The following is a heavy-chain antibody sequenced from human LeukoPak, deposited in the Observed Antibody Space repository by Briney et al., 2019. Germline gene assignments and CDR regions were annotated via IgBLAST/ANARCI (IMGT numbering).Heavy chain of an antibody. CDR1: GGSISSGGYS. CDR2: IYYSGST. Sequence: PSETLSLTCAVSGGSISSGGYSWSWIRQPPGKGLEWIGYIYYSGSTYYNPSLKSRVTISVDTSKNQFSLKLSSVTAADTAVYYCARYEWQWLALPGFDYWGQGTLVTVSS. D-gene: IGHD6-19*01. J-gene: IGHJ4*02. CDR3: ARYEWQWLALPGFDY. V-gene: IGHV4-30-4*07.